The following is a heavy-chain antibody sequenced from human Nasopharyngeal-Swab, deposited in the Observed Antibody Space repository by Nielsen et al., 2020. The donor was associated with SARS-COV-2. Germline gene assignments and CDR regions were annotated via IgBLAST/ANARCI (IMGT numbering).Heavy chain of an antibody. CDR3: ARDRDWAFDV. CDR2: IRSSNDI. J-gene: IGHJ3*01. V-gene: IGHV3-69-1*01. CDR1: GFIFSDYS. Sequence: GESLKISCAASGFIFSDYSMNWVRQAPGKGLEWISYIRSSNDIYYANSVKGRFTISRDHAKNSLYLQISSLRVEDTAVYYCARDRDWAFDVWGQGAVVTVSS. D-gene: IGHD2-21*01.